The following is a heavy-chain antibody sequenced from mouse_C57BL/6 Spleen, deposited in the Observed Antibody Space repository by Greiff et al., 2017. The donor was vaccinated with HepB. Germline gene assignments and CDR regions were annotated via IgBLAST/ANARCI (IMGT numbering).Heavy chain of an antibody. CDR2: ISDGGSYT. Sequence: EVQRVESGGGLVKPGGSLKLSCAASGFTFSSYAMSWVRQTPEKRLEWVATISDGGSYTYYPDNVKGRFTISRDNAKNNLYLQMSHLKSEDTAMYYCARGGLLRHYWYFDVWGTGTTVTVSS. D-gene: IGHD1-2*01. J-gene: IGHJ1*03. V-gene: IGHV5-4*01. CDR3: ARGGLLRHYWYFDV. CDR1: GFTFSSYA.